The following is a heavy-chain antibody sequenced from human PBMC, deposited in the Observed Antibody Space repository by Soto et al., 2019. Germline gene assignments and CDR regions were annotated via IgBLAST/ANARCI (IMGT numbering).Heavy chain of an antibody. D-gene: IGHD3-10*01. Sequence: QVQLVQSGAEVKKPGSSVKVSCRASGETFSFYPINWVRQAPGLGLEWVGRINPILSMSNYAQKFQGRVTMTADKSTSTAYMELRSLRFEDTAIYYCATSYGSGYRAFDYWGQGALVTVSS. CDR2: INPILSMS. J-gene: IGHJ4*02. CDR3: ATSYGSGYRAFDY. V-gene: IGHV1-69*02. CDR1: GETFSFYP.